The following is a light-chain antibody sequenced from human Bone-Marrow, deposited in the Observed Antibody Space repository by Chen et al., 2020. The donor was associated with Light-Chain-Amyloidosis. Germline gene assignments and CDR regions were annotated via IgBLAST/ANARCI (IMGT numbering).Light chain of an antibody. J-gene: IGKJ5*01. CDR2: DAS. Sequence: IVLTQSPATLSLSPGERATLSCRASQGVNNYLGWYQQKPGLAPRLLIYDASTRAPDIPSRFSGSGSGTDFTLTISSLEPEDVAVYYCQQSSNSVTFGQGTRLEIK. V-gene: IGKV3D-11*01. CDR1: QGVNNY. CDR3: QQSSNSVT.